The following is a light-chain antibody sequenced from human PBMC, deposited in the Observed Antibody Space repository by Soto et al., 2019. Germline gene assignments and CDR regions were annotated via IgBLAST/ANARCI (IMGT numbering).Light chain of an antibody. Sequence: DMVLTQSPGTLSLSPGERATLSCRASRSFASSYLGWYQQKPGQAPRLLLYAASKRATGIPDRFSGSGSGTDFTLSINRLEPVDSAVYYCQQYGSSPPYTFGQGTKVEI. V-gene: IGKV3-20*01. CDR2: AAS. CDR3: QQYGSSPPYT. CDR1: RSFASSY. J-gene: IGKJ2*01.